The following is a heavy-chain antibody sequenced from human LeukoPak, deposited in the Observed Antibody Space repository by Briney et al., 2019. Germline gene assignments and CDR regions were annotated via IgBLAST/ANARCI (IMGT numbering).Heavy chain of an antibody. CDR2: ISSDSSTI. CDR3: AKIPPQNTVTTWLDY. D-gene: IGHD4-17*01. Sequence: SGGSLRLSCAASGFTFSSYSMNWVRQAPGKGLKWISYISSDSSTIYYADSVKGRFTISRDNAKNSLYLQMNSLRAEDTAVYYCAKIPPQNTVTTWLDYWGQGTLVTVSS. V-gene: IGHV3-48*01. J-gene: IGHJ4*02. CDR1: GFTFSSYS.